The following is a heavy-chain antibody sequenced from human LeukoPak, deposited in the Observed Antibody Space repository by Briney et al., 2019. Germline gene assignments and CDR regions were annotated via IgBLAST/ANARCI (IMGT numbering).Heavy chain of an antibody. CDR3: ARATDRICSSTSCSPEGYFDY. Sequence: SETLSLTCAVYGGSFSAYYWSWIRQPPGKGLEWIGEINHSGSTNYNPSLKSRVTISEDTSKNQFPLKLSSVTAADTAVYYCARATDRICSSTSCSPEGYFDYWGQGTLVTVSS. CDR2: INHSGST. J-gene: IGHJ4*02. D-gene: IGHD2-2*01. V-gene: IGHV4-34*01. CDR1: GGSFSAYY.